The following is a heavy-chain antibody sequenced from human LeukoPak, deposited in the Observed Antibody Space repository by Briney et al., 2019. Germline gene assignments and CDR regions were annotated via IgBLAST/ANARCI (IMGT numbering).Heavy chain of an antibody. V-gene: IGHV4-39*07. CDR2: IYYSGST. Sequence: SEILSLTCAVSGGSISSSSYYWGWIRQPPGKGLEWIGSIYYSGSTYYNPSLKSRVTISVDTSKNQFSLKLSSVTAADTAVYYCAREESGEGWFDPWGQGTLVTVSS. CDR1: GGSISSSSYY. J-gene: IGHJ5*02. D-gene: IGHD4-17*01. CDR3: AREESGEGWFDP.